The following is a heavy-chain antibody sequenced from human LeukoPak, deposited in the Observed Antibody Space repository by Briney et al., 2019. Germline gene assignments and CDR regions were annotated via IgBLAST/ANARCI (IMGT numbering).Heavy chain of an antibody. CDR3: ASVYYYDSSGYYYDPYYFDY. J-gene: IGHJ4*02. V-gene: IGHV4-39*01. CDR2: IYYSGST. Sequence: PSETLSLTCTVSGGSISSSSYYWGWIRQPPGKGLERIGSIYYSGSTYYNPSLKSRVTISVDTSKNQFSLKLSSVTAADTAVYYCASVYYYDSSGYYYDPYYFDYWGQGTLVTVSS. CDR1: GGSISSSSYY. D-gene: IGHD3-22*01.